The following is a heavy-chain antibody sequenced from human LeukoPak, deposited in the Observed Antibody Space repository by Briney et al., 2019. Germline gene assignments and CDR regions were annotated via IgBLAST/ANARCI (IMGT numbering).Heavy chain of an antibody. V-gene: IGHV3-33*08. CDR3: AGSAYDILTGYYPPGAFDI. J-gene: IGHJ3*02. CDR1: GGSFSGYY. CDR2: IWYDGSNK. D-gene: IGHD3-9*01. Sequence: LSLTCAVYGGSFSGYYWSWIRQAPGKGLEWVAVIWYDGSNKYYADSVKGRFTISRDNSKNTLYLQMNSLRAEDTAVYYCAGSAYDILTGYYPPGAFDIWGQGTMVTVSS.